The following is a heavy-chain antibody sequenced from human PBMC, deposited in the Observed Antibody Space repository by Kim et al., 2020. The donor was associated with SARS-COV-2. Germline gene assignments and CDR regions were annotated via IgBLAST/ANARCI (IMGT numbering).Heavy chain of an antibody. D-gene: IGHD2-2*02. V-gene: IGHV3-21*01. Sequence: VKGRFTIFSDNAKNSLYLQMNSLRAEDTAVYYCAREEGVDCSSTSCYSDYWGQGTLVTVSS. J-gene: IGHJ4*02. CDR3: AREEGVDCSSTSCYSDY.